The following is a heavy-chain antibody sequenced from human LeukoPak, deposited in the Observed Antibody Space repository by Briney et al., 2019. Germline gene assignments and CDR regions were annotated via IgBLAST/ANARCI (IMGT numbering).Heavy chain of an antibody. CDR1: GFTFSSYA. J-gene: IGHJ4*02. D-gene: IGHD6-19*01. Sequence: GGSLRLSCAASGFTFSSYAMSWVRQAPGKGLEWVSAISGSGGSTYYADSVKGRLTISRDNSKNTLYLQMNSLRAEDTAVYYCAKLVAVAGTYYFDYWGQGTLVTVSS. V-gene: IGHV3-23*01. CDR2: ISGSGGST. CDR3: AKLVAVAGTYYFDY.